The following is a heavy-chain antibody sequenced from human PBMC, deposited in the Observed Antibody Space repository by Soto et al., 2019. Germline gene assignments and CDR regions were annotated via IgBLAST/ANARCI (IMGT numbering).Heavy chain of an antibody. D-gene: IGHD3-22*01. CDR1: GGSFSGYY. J-gene: IGHJ4*02. CDR2: INHSGST. Sequence: PSETLSLTCAVYGGSFSGYYWSWIRQPPGKGLEWIGEINHSGSTNYNPSLKSRVTISVDTSKNQFSLKLSSVTAADTAVYYCARSGYYYLHFDYWGQGTLVTLSS. V-gene: IGHV4-34*01. CDR3: ARSGYYYLHFDY.